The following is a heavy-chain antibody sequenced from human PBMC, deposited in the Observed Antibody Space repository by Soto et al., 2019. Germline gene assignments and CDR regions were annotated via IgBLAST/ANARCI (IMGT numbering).Heavy chain of an antibody. D-gene: IGHD4-17*01. CDR3: ARDRPTTVAYYYYYGMDV. J-gene: IGHJ6*02. Sequence: GASVKVSCKASGYTFTSYYMHWVRQAPGQGLEWMGIINPSGGSTSYAQKFQGRVTMTRDTSTSTVYMELSSLRSEDTAVYYCARDRPTTVAYYYYYGMDVWGQGTTVTVSS. CDR1: GYTFTSYY. V-gene: IGHV1-46*01. CDR2: INPSGGST.